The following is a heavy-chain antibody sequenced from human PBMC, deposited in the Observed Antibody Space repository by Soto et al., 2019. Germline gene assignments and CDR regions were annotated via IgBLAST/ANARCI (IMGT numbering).Heavy chain of an antibody. CDR2: IFHSLGA. J-gene: IGHJ4*02. D-gene: IGHD3-10*01. Sequence: SETLSLTCTVSGGSTTSDYWSWIRQPPGKGLEWLGYIFHSLGAKYNPSLGSRGTMSLDTSKNQLSLSLRSVTAADTAIYFRVRDLNGSGDYWGQGTLVTVSS. V-gene: IGHV4-59*01. CDR1: GGSTTSDY. CDR3: VRDLNGSGDY.